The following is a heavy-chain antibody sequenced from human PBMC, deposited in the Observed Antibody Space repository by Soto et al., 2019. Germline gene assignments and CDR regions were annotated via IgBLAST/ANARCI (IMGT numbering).Heavy chain of an antibody. CDR3: AREQLGYCSGGSCYKMSQPWVEDYYYGMDV. CDR1: GGTFSSYA. J-gene: IGHJ6*02. V-gene: IGHV1-69*13. CDR2: IIPIFGTA. Sequence: SVKVSCKASGGTFSSYAISWVRQAPGQGLEWMGGIIPIFGTANYAQKFQGRVTITADESTSTAYMELSSLRSEDTAVYYCAREQLGYCSGGSCYKMSQPWVEDYYYGMDVWGQGTRATLSS. D-gene: IGHD2-15*01.